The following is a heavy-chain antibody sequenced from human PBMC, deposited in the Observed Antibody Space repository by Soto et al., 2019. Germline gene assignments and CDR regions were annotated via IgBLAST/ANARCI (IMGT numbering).Heavy chain of an antibody. V-gene: IGHV1-69*01. J-gene: IGHJ4*02. D-gene: IGHD1-1*01. CDR2: IIPIYGTA. CDR3: ASDGGTHSGGIAH. CDR1: GGTLSSYS. Sequence: QVQLVQSGAEVKKPGTSVKVSCKASGGTLSSYSINRVRQAPGQGLQWMGEIIPIYGTANYAQKFQGRVTITADESTSPAYMELSSLRSEDTAVKYCASDGGTHSGGIAHWGQGNLVTVSS.